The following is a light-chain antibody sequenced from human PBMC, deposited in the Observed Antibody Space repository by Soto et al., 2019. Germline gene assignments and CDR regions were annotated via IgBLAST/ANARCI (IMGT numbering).Light chain of an antibody. V-gene: IGLV3-21*04. CDR3: QVWDSSSDRYVV. CDR1: NIGSKS. J-gene: IGLJ2*01. CDR2: YDS. Sequence: SSELTQPPSVSVAPGKTARITCGGNNIGSKSVHWYQQKPGQAPVLVIYYDSDRPSGIPERFSGSNSGNTATLTISRVEAGDEADDYCQVWDSSSDRYVVFGGGTKLTVL.